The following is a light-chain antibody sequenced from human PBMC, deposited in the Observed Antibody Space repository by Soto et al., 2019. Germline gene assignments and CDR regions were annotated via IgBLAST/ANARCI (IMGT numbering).Light chain of an antibody. CDR3: QQYGSSPHT. J-gene: IGKJ2*01. CDR2: VAS. CDR1: QSVSSSY. V-gene: IGKV3-20*01. Sequence: EIVLTQSPGTLSLSPGERATLSCRASQSVSSSYLAWYQHKPGQAPRLLIYVASSRATGIPYRFSGSGSGTDFTLTISRLEPEDLAVYYCQQYGSSPHTFGQGTKLEIK.